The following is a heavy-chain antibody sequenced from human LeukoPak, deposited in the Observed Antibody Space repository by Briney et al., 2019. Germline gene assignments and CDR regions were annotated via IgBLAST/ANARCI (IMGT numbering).Heavy chain of an antibody. CDR2: ISSTSGTK. CDR3: ARALYDSSDSDAFDI. Sequence: GGSLRLSCAASGFTFNNYEMNWVRRAPGKGLEWVSYISSTSGTKDYADSVKGRFTISRDSAKNSLYLQMNSLRAEDTAVYYCARALYDSSDSDAFDIWGQGTMVTVSS. V-gene: IGHV3-48*03. D-gene: IGHD3-22*01. J-gene: IGHJ3*02. CDR1: GFTFNNYE.